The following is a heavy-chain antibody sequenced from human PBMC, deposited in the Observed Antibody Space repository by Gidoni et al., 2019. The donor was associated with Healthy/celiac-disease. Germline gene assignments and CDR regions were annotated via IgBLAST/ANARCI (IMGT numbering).Heavy chain of an antibody. J-gene: IGHJ6*02. V-gene: IGHV4-34*01. CDR2: INHSGST. CDR1: GGSFSCYY. CDR3: ARALLIVGVPAALGSYGMDV. D-gene: IGHD2-2*01. Sequence: QVQLQQWGAGLLKPSETLSLPFAVYGGSFSCYYWSWIRQPPGKGLEWIGEINHSGSTNSNPSLKSRVTISVDTSKNQFSLKLSSVTAADTAVYYWARALLIVGVPAALGSYGMDVWGQGTTVTVSS.